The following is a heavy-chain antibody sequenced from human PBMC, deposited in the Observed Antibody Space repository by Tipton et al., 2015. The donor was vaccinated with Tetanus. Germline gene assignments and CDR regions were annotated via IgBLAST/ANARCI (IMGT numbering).Heavy chain of an antibody. CDR1: GFKFSSYS. V-gene: IGHV3-21*01. J-gene: IGHJ4*02. CDR2: ISTSSSYK. Sequence: SLRLSCAASGFKFSSYSMSWVRQSPGKGLEWVSSISTSSSYKKYADSVRGRFTISRDNVKNSLYLEMSSLRGEDTAVYFYAREQDLPIKDSHSSAVFDYWGQGTQVTASS. CDR3: AREQDLPIKDSHSSAVFDY. D-gene: IGHD6-6*01.